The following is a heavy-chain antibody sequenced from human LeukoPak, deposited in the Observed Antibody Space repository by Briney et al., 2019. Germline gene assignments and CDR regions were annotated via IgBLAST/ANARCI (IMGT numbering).Heavy chain of an antibody. CDR3: AKGSSHLDTAMANAFDI. CDR1: GFTFSSHS. Sequence: PGGSLRLSCAASGFTFSSHSVNWVRQAPGKGLEWVAVISDDGSNKYYADSVKGRFTISRDNSKSTLYLQMNSLRAEDTAVYYCAKGSSHLDTAMANAFDIWGQGTMVTVSS. J-gene: IGHJ3*02. CDR2: ISDDGSNK. V-gene: IGHV3-30*18. D-gene: IGHD5-18*01.